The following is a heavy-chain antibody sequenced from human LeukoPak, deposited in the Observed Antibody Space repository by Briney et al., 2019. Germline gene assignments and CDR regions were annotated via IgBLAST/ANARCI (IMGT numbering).Heavy chain of an antibody. D-gene: IGHD2-15*01. Sequence: GGSRRLSCAGSGFTFSSYSMNWVRQAPGKGLEWVSSISSSSSYIYYADSVKGRFTIYRDNAMNSLYLQMNSLRAEDTAVYYCAVVAGEDPEDPFDFWGQGTLVTVSS. CDR2: ISSSSSYI. CDR1: GFTFSSYS. CDR3: AVVAGEDPEDPFDF. J-gene: IGHJ4*02. V-gene: IGHV3-21*01.